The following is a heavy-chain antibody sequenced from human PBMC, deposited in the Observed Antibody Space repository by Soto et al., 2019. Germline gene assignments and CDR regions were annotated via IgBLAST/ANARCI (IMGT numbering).Heavy chain of an antibody. CDR2: ISTSSSTI. J-gene: IGHJ4*02. Sequence: PGGSLRLSCAASGFTFSTYNMNWVRQAPGKGLEWLSYISTSSSTIYYADSVKGRFTISRDNAKNSLYLQMNSLRAEDTAVYYCARRGNYDTSGFVDYWGQGTLVTVSS. CDR3: ARRGNYDTSGFVDY. D-gene: IGHD3-22*01. CDR1: GFTFSTYN. V-gene: IGHV3-48*01.